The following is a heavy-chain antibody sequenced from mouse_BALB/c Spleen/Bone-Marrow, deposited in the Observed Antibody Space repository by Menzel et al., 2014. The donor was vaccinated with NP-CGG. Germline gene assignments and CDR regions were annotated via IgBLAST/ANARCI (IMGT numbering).Heavy chain of an antibody. CDR2: INPDSSTI. Sequence: EVKLMESGGGLVQPGGSLKVSCAASGFDFSRYWMSWVRQAPGKGLEWIGEINPDSSTINYTPSLKDKFIISRDNAKNTLYLQMSKVRSEDTALYYCAREKYYGSSHPMDYWGQGTSVTVSS. J-gene: IGHJ4*01. CDR1: GFDFSRYW. CDR3: AREKYYGSSHPMDY. V-gene: IGHV4-1*02. D-gene: IGHD1-1*01.